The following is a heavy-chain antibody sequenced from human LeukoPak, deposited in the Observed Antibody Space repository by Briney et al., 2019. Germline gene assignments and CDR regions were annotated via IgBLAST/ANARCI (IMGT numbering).Heavy chain of an antibody. CDR1: GGTFSSYA. D-gene: IGHD6-13*01. J-gene: IGHJ6*03. V-gene: IGHV1-69*05. CDR3: ARARYSSSGPAPGKAPHYYYYYMDV. CDR2: IIPIFGTA. Sequence: SVKVSCKASGGTFSSYAISWVRQAPGQGLEWMGGIIPIFGTANYAQKFQGRVTITTDESTSTAYMELSSLRSEDTAVYYCARARYSSSGPAPGKAPHYYYYYMDVWGKGTTVTVSS.